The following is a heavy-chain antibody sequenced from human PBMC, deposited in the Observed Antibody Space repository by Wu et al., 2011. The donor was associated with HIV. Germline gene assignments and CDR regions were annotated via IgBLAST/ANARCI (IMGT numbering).Heavy chain of an antibody. J-gene: IGHJ6*03. CDR2: INVDTADT. D-gene: IGHD1-26*01. Sequence: QVQLVQSGAEVKKPGSSVKVSCKTSGGTFSSSAISWVRQAPGQGLEWMGWINVDTADTYYVQNVQGRVTMTADTSTSTAYMELRSLRSDDTAVYYCARGGRRSYLDVWGKGTTVSVSS. V-gene: IGHV1-18*01. CDR1: GGTFSSSA. CDR3: ARGGRRSYLDV.